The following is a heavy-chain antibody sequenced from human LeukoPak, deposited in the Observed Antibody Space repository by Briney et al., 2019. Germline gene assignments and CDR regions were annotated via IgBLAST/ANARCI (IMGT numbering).Heavy chain of an antibody. D-gene: IGHD2-15*01. CDR3: ARAALSGGSCYFDY. J-gene: IGHJ4*02. Sequence: PSETLSLTCTVSGGSISSGSYYWSWIRQPAGKGLEWVGRIYTSGSTNYNPSLKSRVTISVDTSKNQFSLKLSSVTAADTAVYYCARAALSGGSCYFDYWGQGTLVTVSS. CDR1: GGSISSGSYY. V-gene: IGHV4-61*02. CDR2: IYTSGST.